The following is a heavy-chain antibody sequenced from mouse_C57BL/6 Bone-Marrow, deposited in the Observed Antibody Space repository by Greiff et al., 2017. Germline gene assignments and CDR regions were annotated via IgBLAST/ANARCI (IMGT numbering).Heavy chain of an antibody. D-gene: IGHD4-1*01. V-gene: IGHV2-2*01. CDR1: GFSLTSYG. Sequence: QVQLKESGPGLVQPSQSLSITCTASGFSLTSYGVHWVRQSPGKGLEWLGVIRRGGSTDYNAAFISRLGISNANSKSQGFFKMNSLEAYDTAIYYCASNWDWGQGTLVTVSS. CDR2: IRRGGST. CDR3: ASNWD. J-gene: IGHJ3*01.